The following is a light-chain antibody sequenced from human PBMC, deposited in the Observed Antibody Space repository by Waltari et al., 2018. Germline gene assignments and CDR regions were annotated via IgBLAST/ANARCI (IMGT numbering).Light chain of an antibody. CDR3: QQYENLPWT. J-gene: IGKJ1*01. CDR2: DAS. CDR1: QDITNY. V-gene: IGKV1-33*01. Sequence: DIQMTQSPSSLSASVGDRVTITCQASQDITNYLNWDQQKPGKAPKLLIYDASNLETGVPSRFSGSGSGTDFTFTISSLQPEDIATYYCQQYENLPWTFGQGTKVEIK.